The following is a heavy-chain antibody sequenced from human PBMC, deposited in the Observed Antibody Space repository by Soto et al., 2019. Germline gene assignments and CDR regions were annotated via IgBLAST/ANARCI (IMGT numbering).Heavy chain of an antibody. D-gene: IGHD2-21*01. CDR3: AKDAVYNDGLWLMDH. CDR1: GFAFSQYG. J-gene: IGHJ4*02. V-gene: IGHV3-23*01. CDR2: IRSFDYRT. Sequence: PGGSLRLSCTASGFAFSQYGMSWVRQAPGKGLEWVSSIRSFDYRTNYADSVKGRFTISRDNSKSTLSLQMNSLRAEDTAVYYCAKDAVYNDGLWLMDHWGQGTQVTVSS.